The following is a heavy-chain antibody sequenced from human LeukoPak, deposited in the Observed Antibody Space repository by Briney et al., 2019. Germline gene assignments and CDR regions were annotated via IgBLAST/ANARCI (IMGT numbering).Heavy chain of an antibody. J-gene: IGHJ6*03. V-gene: IGHV4-38-2*01. CDR1: GYSISSGYY. CDR3: ARVFPTGHYYYMDV. D-gene: IGHD1-1*01. CDR2: IYHSGST. Sequence: SETLSLTCAVSGYSISSGYYWGWIRQPPGKGLEWIGSIYHSGSTYYNPSLKSRVTISVDTSKNQFSLKLGSVTAADTAVYYCARVFPTGHYYYMDVWGKGTTVTVSS.